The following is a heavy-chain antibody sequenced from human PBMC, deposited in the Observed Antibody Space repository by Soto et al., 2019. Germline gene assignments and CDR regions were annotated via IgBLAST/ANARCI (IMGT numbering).Heavy chain of an antibody. D-gene: IGHD7-27*01. CDR1: GVSISTGGYY. Sequence: SETLSLTCNVSGVSISTGGYYWSWIRQHPGLGLEWIGYIYHSGATDHNPSLKSRVTISVDTSKNQFSLRLTSVTAADTAVYYCARYVSSLVLGPENYYGLDVWGRGTTVTVSS. CDR3: ARYVSSLVLGPENYYGLDV. J-gene: IGHJ6*02. CDR2: IYHSGAT. V-gene: IGHV4-31*03.